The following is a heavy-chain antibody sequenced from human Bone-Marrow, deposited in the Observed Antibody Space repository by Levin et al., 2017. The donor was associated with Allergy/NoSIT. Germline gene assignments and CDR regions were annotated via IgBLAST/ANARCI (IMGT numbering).Heavy chain of an antibody. J-gene: IGHJ4*02. CDR2: IFPSGTT. V-gene: IGHV4-4*07. D-gene: IGHD1-14*01. CDR3: ARIGIYRYFDY. CDR1: GGSIRSYY. Sequence: PSETLSLTCTVSGGSIRSYYWSWIRQPAGKGLEWIGRIFPSGTTSYNPSLKSRVTMSVDTSKNHFSPNLNSVTAADTAGYYCARIGIYRYFDYWGQGTLVTVSS.